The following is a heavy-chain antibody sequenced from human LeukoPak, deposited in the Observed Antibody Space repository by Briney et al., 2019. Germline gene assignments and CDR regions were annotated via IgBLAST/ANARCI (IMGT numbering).Heavy chain of an antibody. CDR2: IYYSGST. Sequence: SETLSLTCTVSGGSISSHYWSWIRQPPGKGLEWIGYIYYSGSTNYNPSLKSRVTISVDTSKNQFSLKLSSVTAADTAVYYCARDYSANYYDGSGYYYVRWFDPWGQGTLVTVSS. CDR1: GGSISSHY. V-gene: IGHV4-59*11. CDR3: ARDYSANYYDGSGYYYVRWFDP. D-gene: IGHD3-22*01. J-gene: IGHJ5*02.